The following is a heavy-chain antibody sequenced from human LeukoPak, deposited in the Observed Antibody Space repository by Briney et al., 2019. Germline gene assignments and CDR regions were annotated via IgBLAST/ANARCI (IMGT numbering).Heavy chain of an antibody. CDR1: GGSIRSDY. CDR2: IYYSGST. J-gene: IGHJ6*03. Sequence: SETLSLTCTVSGGSIRSDYWSWIRQPPGKGLEWIGNIYYSGSTNYNPSLKSRVTISVDTSKNQFSLKLSSVTAADTAVYYCARNIPGYSSSWYYYYYYMDVWGKGTTVTISS. CDR3: ARNIPGYSSSWYYYYYYMDV. V-gene: IGHV4-59*08. D-gene: IGHD6-13*01.